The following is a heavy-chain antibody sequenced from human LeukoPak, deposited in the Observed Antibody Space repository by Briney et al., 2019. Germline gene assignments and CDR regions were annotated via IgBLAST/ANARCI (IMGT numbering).Heavy chain of an antibody. CDR3: ATTSGH. Sequence: SETLSLTCAVYGAPFSGYWWYWIRQPPGKGLEWIGEINHSRITNYNPSLKSRVSISVDTSENQFSLKLSSVTAADTAVYYCATTSGHWGQGTLVTVSS. CDR1: GAPFSGYW. CDR2: INHSRIT. J-gene: IGHJ4*02. V-gene: IGHV4-34*01.